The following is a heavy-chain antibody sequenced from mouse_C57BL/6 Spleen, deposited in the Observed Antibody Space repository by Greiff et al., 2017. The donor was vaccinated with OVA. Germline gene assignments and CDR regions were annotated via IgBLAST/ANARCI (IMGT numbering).Heavy chain of an antibody. CDR2: IYPGDGDT. V-gene: IGHV1-82*01. J-gene: IGHJ3*01. CDR3: AREDYYGSRAY. CDR1: GYAFSSSW. Sequence: VQVVESGPELVKPGASVKISCKASGYAFSSSWMNWVKQRPGKGLEWIGRIYPGDGDTNYNGKFKGKATLTADKSSSTAYMQLSSLTSEDSAVYFCAREDYYGSRAYWGQGTLVTVSA. D-gene: IGHD1-1*01.